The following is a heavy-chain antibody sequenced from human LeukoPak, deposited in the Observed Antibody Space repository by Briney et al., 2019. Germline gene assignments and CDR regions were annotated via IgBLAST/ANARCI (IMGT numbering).Heavy chain of an antibody. CDR3: ARAATYDSLIS. CDR1: GVSISGTGYY. Sequence: KPSETLSLTCTVSGVSISGTGYYWGWIRQPPGKGLEWIGSIYSSGNTYYKPSLQSRLTISLDTSKNQFSLKVSSVTAADTAVYYCARAATYDSLISWGQGTLVTVSS. J-gene: IGHJ5*02. V-gene: IGHV4-39*07. CDR2: IYSSGNT. D-gene: IGHD3-22*01.